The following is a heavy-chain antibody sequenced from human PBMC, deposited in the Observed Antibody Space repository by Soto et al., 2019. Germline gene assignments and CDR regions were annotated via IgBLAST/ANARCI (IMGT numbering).Heavy chain of an antibody. CDR1: GGSFSGYY. V-gene: IGHV4-34*01. CDR2: INHSGST. Sequence: QVQLQQWGAGLLKPSETLSLTCAVYGGSFSGYYWSWIRQPPGKGLEWIGEINHSGSTNYNPSLKSRVTISVDTSKNQFSLKLSSVTAADTAVYYCARGGGSSGYRTFDYWGQGTLVTVSS. CDR3: ARGGGSSGYRTFDY. D-gene: IGHD3-22*01. J-gene: IGHJ4*02.